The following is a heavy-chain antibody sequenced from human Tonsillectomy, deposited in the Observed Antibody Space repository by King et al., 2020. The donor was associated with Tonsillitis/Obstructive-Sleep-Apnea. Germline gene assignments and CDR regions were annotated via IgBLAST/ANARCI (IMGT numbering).Heavy chain of an antibody. Sequence: VQLVESGGGLVQPGRSLRLSCTASGFTFGDYAMSWVRQAPVKGLEWVGFIRSEAYGGTTEYAASVAGRFTISRDDSKSIAYLQMNSLKIEDTAVYYCTRDPYPQCLGSYYYYMDVWGKGTTVTVSS. CDR2: IRSEAYGGTT. V-gene: IGHV3-49*04. D-gene: IGHD6-19*01. CDR3: TRDPYPQCLGSYYYYMDV. J-gene: IGHJ6*03. CDR1: GFTFGDYA.